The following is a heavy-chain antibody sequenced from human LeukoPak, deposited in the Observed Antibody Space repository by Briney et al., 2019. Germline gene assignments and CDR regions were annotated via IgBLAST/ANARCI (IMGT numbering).Heavy chain of an antibody. J-gene: IGHJ4*02. V-gene: IGHV3-30*03. D-gene: IGHD3-22*01. CDR1: GVTLDYFG. Sequence: GGTLRLSCVASGVTLDYFGMHWARQAPGKGLEWVAVISYDGSNKYYADSVKGRFTISRDNSKNTLYLQMNSLRSEDTAVYYCARPAGSSGNYFDYWGQGNLVTVSS. CDR3: ARPAGSSGNYFDY. CDR2: ISYDGSNK.